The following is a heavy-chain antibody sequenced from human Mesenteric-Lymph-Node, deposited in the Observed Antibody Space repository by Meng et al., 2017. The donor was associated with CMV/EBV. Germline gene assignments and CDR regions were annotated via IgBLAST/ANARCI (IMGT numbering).Heavy chain of an antibody. CDR2: INSDGSIT. J-gene: IGHJ4*02. V-gene: IGHV3-74*01. CDR1: FSSDW. CDR3: ARATYYYDSSGYKITYYFDY. Sequence: FSSDWMHWVRQAPGKGLVWVSRINSDGSITSYADSVKGRFTISRDNAKNTLYLQMNSLRAEDTALYYCARATYYYDSSGYKITYYFDYWGQGTLVTVSS. D-gene: IGHD3-22*01.